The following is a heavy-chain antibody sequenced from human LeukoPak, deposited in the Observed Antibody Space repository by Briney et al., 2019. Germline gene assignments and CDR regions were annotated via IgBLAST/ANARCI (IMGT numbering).Heavy chain of an antibody. CDR3: ARQRGYYYDSSGYRLDY. Sequence: GSLRLSCAASGFTFSSYSMNWVRQPPGKGLEWIGEINHSGSTNYNPSLKSRVTISVDTSKNQFSLKLSSVTAADTAVYYCARQRGYYYDSSGYRLDYWGQGTLVTVSS. V-gene: IGHV4-34*01. CDR2: INHSGST. CDR1: GFTFSSYS. D-gene: IGHD3-22*01. J-gene: IGHJ4*02.